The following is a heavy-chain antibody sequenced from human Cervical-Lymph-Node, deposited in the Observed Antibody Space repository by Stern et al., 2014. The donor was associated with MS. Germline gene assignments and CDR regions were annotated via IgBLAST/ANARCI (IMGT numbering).Heavy chain of an antibody. J-gene: IGHJ6*02. Sequence: MQLVESGGGVVQPGRSLTLSCAASGFSLSNSGMHWVRQAPGKGLEWVAVMSFVGGNKKYGDAVKGRFSISRDMANNTLLLQMNSLRPEDTAVYYCMGVGDAMHVWGQGTTVIVSS. CDR1: GFSLSNSG. CDR2: MSFVGGNK. V-gene: IGHV3-30*03. CDR3: MGVGDAMHV.